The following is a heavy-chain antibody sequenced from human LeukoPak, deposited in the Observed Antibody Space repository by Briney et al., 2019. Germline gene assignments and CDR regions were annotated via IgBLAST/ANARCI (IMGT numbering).Heavy chain of an antibody. V-gene: IGHV4-34*01. Sequence: SETLSLTCAVYGGSFSGYYWSWIRQPPGKGLEWIGEINHSGSTNYNPSLKSRVTISVDTSKNQFSLKLSSVAAADTAVYYCARGPLGPWGQGTLVTVSS. CDR2: INHSGST. J-gene: IGHJ5*02. CDR3: ARGPLGP. CDR1: GGSFSGYY.